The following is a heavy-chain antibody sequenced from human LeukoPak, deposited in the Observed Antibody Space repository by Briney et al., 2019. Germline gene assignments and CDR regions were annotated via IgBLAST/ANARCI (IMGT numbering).Heavy chain of an antibody. V-gene: IGHV3-48*04. D-gene: IGHD1-26*01. Sequence: LSGGSLRLSCAASGFNFSIYSMNWVRQAPGKGLEWVSYITRSSTTIYYADSVKGRFTISRDNAKNSLYLQMNSLRAEDTAFYYCAKWELLNYYGMDVWGQGTTVTVSS. CDR3: AKWELLNYYGMDV. CDR2: ITRSSTTI. CDR1: GFNFSIYS. J-gene: IGHJ6*02.